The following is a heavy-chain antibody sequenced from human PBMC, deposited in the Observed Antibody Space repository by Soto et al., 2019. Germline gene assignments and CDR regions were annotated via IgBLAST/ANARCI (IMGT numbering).Heavy chain of an antibody. CDR2: ISGSGGST. D-gene: IGHD3-10*01. CDR1: GFTFSSYA. J-gene: IGHJ1*01. V-gene: IGHV3-23*01. Sequence: TGGSLRLSCAASGFTFSSYAMSWVRQAPGKGLEWVSAISGSGGSTYYADSVKGRFTISRDNSKNTLYLQMNSLRAEDTAVYYCAKDWAPGFNEYFQHWGQGTLVTVSS. CDR3: AKDWAPGFNEYFQH.